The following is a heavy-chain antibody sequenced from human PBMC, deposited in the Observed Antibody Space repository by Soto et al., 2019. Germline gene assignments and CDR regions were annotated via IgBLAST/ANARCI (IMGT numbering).Heavy chain of an antibody. V-gene: IGHV4-39*01. Sequence: SETLSLTCIVSGGSITSSSYYWGWIRQPPGKGLEWIGSIYYSGSTYYNPSLKSRVTISVDTSKNQFSLKLSSVTAADTAVYYCATQEVGGTYVYTFDPWGQGTLVTVSS. J-gene: IGHJ5*02. CDR2: IYYSGST. CDR3: ATQEVGGTYVYTFDP. D-gene: IGHD1-26*01. CDR1: GGSITSSSYY.